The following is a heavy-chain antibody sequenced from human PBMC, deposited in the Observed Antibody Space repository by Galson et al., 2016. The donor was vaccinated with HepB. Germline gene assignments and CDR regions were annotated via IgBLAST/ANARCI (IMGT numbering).Heavy chain of an antibody. D-gene: IGHD1-26*01. J-gene: IGHJ4*02. Sequence: SVKVSCKASGYPFVSFDVNWVRQATGQGLEWMGWMNPRTGATTFAPKFRGRVSMTSDTSVDTAYMQLSSLRVEDTAVYYCARVVKDMVGTYYLDYWGQGTLVTVSS. CDR2: MNPRTGAT. CDR3: ARVVKDMVGTYYLDY. V-gene: IGHV1-8*01. CDR1: GYPFVSFD.